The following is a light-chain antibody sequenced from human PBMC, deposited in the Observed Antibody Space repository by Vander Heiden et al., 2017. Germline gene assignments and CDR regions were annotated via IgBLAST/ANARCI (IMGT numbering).Light chain of an antibody. Sequence: EIVLKQSPVTLSLTPGERATLSCRASHSVSSSYLAWYQQKPGQAPRLLIYGASSRATGIPDRFSGSGSGTDFTLTISRLEPEDFAVYYCQQYGSSLFTFGGGTKVEIK. CDR1: HSVSSSY. V-gene: IGKV3-20*01. CDR3: QQYGSSLFT. J-gene: IGKJ4*01. CDR2: GAS.